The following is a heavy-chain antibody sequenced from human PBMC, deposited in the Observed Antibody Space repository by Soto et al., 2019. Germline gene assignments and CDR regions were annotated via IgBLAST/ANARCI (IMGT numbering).Heavy chain of an antibody. V-gene: IGHV4-4*02. J-gene: IGHJ4*02. D-gene: IGHD1-7*01. CDR3: TTSHAGELNN. Sequence: QVQLQESGPGLVKPSGTLSLTCAVSGGSISSSSWWTWVRQSPGKGLEWIGEIFESGATNYNPSLKSRLTMSVDKSKTQFSLSLSSLTAADTAVYFCTTSHAGELNNWGQGTLVTVSS. CDR2: IFESGAT. CDR1: GGSISSSSW.